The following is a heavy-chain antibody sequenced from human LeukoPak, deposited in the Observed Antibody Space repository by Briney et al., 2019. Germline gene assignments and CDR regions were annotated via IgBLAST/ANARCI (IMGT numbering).Heavy chain of an antibody. CDR3: ARGSYCSSTSCYINFDY. D-gene: IGHD2-2*02. Sequence: ASVNVSCKASGYTFTGYYMHWVRQAPGQGLEWMGWINPNSGGTNYAQKFQGRVTMTRDTSISTAYMELSRLRSDDTAVYYCARGSYCSSTSCYINFDYWGQGTLVTVSS. V-gene: IGHV1-2*02. CDR2: INPNSGGT. CDR1: GYTFTGYY. J-gene: IGHJ4*02.